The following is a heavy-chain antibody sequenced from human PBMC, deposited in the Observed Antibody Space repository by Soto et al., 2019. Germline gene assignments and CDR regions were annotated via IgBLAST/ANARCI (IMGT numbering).Heavy chain of an antibody. CDR2: ISGSGGST. Sequence: GGSLRLSCAASGFTFTSYAMSWVRQAPGQGLEWVSTISGSGGSTYYADSVKGRFTISRDNSKNTLYLQMNSLRAEDTAVYYCAKPPMTGYYLFHCWGQGTLVTVSS. V-gene: IGHV3-23*01. CDR3: AKPPMTGYYLFHC. D-gene: IGHD3-9*01. J-gene: IGHJ4*02. CDR1: GFTFTSYA.